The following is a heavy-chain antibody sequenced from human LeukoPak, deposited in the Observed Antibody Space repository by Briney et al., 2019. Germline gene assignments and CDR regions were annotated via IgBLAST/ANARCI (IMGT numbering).Heavy chain of an antibody. Sequence: SETLSLTCTVSGASISNYYWSWIRQPPGKGLVWIGYIYYSGSTNYNPSLKSRVTISLDTSKTQFSLKLSSVTAADTAVYYCARGHYLSGSYNWFDPWGQGTLVTVSS. CDR2: IYYSGST. CDR3: ARGHYLSGSYNWFDP. J-gene: IGHJ5*02. V-gene: IGHV4-59*01. D-gene: IGHD3-10*01. CDR1: GASISNYY.